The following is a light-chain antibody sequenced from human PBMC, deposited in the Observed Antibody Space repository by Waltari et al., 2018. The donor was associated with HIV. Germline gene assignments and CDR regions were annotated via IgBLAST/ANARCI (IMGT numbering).Light chain of an antibody. CDR3: SSYAGSGNLLL. CDR1: SNDIGPYHY. CDR2: EVN. J-gene: IGLJ6*01. Sequence: QSALTQPPAPSGSPGQPVTISCTGTSNDIGPYHYVSSYQQHPDKAPRLLIYEVNKRPSGVPGRFSGSKSGNTASLTVSGLQAEDEADYYCSSYAGSGNLLLFGGGTKVTVL. V-gene: IGLV2-8*01.